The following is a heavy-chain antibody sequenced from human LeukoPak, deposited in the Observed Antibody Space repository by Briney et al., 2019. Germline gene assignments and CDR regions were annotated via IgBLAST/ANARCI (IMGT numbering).Heavy chain of an antibody. CDR1: GYTFTSYH. CDR3: ARPLDILTGYYFDY. V-gene: IGHV1-46*01. J-gene: IGHJ4*02. Sequence: GASMKVSCKASGYTFTSYHMHWERQAPGQGLEWMGIINPSGGSTNYAQKFQGRVTMTRDTSTSTVYMELSSLKSEDTAVYYCARPLDILTGYYFDYWGRGTLVTVSS. D-gene: IGHD3-9*01. CDR2: INPSGGST.